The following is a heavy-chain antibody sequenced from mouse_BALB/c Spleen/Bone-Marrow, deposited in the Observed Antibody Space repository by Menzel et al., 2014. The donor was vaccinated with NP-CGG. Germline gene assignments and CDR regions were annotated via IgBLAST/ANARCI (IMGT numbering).Heavy chain of an antibody. CDR1: GFDFSRYW. CDR2: INPESNTI. V-gene: IGHV4-1*02. CDR3: ARLGYYGWFAY. J-gene: IGHJ3*01. Sequence: EVQRVESGGGLVQPGGSLKLSCAASGFDFSRYWMSWVRQAPGKGLQWIGEINPESNTINYTPSLKDKFIISRDNATNTVYLQMSKVRSEDTALYCCARLGYYGWFAYWGQGTLVTVSA. D-gene: IGHD2-3*01.